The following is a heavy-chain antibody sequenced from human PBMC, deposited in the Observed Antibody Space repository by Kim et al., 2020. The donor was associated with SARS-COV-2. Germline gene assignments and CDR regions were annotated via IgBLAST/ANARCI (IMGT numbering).Heavy chain of an antibody. CDR3: ARDRPNWFPHYYYGMDV. D-gene: IGHD3-9*01. J-gene: IGHJ6*02. Sequence: GGSLRLSCAASGFTFSSYSMNWVRQAPGKGLEWVSSISSSSSYIYYADSVKGRFTISRDNAKNSLYLQMNSLRAEDTAVYYCARDRPNWFPHYYYGMDVWGQGTTVTVSS. V-gene: IGHV3-21*01. CDR2: ISSSSSYI. CDR1: GFTFSSYS.